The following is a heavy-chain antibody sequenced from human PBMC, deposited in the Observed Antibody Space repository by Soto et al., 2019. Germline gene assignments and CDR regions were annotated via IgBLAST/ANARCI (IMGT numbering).Heavy chain of an antibody. CDR3: ARDGVSIVTPSHYSMDG. Sequence: QARLVQSGGDVKKPGASVKVSCKGSGYVFGTYGITWVRQAPGRGFEWLGWISVYSDKTNYAQKFQDRVTLTTDTSTNTVYMELRDLRYDDTAVYYCARDGVSIVTPSHYSMDGWGQGSTVTVSS. CDR2: ISVYSDKT. J-gene: IGHJ6*02. D-gene: IGHD3-22*01. V-gene: IGHV1-18*01. CDR1: GYVFGTYG.